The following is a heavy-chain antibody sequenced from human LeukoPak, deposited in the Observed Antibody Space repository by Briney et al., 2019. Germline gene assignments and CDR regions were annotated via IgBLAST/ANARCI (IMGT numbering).Heavy chain of an antibody. D-gene: IGHD3-10*01. Sequence: SETLSLTCTVSGGSISSGSYYWSWIRQPAGKGLEWIGRIYTSGSTNYNPSLKSRVTISVDTSKNQFSLKLSSVTAADTAVYYCARSRGVRGSSQGYMDVWGKGTTVTISS. J-gene: IGHJ6*03. CDR3: ARSRGVRGSSQGYMDV. CDR1: GGSISSGSYY. V-gene: IGHV4-61*02. CDR2: IYTSGST.